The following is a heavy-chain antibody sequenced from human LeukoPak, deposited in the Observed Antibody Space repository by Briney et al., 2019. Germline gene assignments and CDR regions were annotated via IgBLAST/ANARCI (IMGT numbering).Heavy chain of an antibody. CDR2: IYPADSDT. CDR1: GYSFTTYW. D-gene: IGHD5-18*01. J-gene: IGHJ3*02. Sequence: GESLKISCQGSGYSFTTYWIGWVRQLPGIGLEWMGIIYPADSDTTYSPSFQGQVTISADKSISTAYLQWSSLKASDTAMYYCARQRYSYGSHDAFDIWGQGTMVTVSS. V-gene: IGHV5-51*01. CDR3: ARQRYSYGSHDAFDI.